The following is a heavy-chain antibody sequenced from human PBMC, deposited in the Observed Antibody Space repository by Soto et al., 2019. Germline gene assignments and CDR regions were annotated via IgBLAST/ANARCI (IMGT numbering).Heavy chain of an antibody. Sequence: QVQLQESGPGLVKPSETLSLTCTVSGGSISSYYWSWIRQPPGKGLEWIGYIYYSGSTNYNPSLTSGVTISVDTSKNQSSLKLSSVTAADTAVYYCARRWGRTFDYWGQGTLVTVSS. V-gene: IGHV4-59*08. CDR3: ARRWGRTFDY. CDR1: GGSISSYY. CDR2: IYYSGST. J-gene: IGHJ4*02. D-gene: IGHD7-27*01.